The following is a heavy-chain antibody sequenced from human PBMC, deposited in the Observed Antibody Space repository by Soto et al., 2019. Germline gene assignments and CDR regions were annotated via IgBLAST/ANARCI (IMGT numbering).Heavy chain of an antibody. CDR2: MHSGGST. V-gene: IGHV3-66*01. D-gene: IGHD2-15*01. Sequence: EVQLVESGGGLVQPGTSLRLSCAASGFTVSGNYMSWVRQAPGEGLEWVSVMHSGGSTYYADSVKGRFTISRDSSKNTLYLQMNSLRADDTAVYYGARMGSRYYFDYWGQGTLVTVSS. J-gene: IGHJ4*02. CDR3: ARMGSRYYFDY. CDR1: GFTVSGNY.